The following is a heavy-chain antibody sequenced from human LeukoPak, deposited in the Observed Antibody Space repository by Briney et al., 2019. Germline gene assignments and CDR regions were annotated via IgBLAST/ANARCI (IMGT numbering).Heavy chain of an antibody. CDR1: GYTFTRHG. D-gene: IGHD2-2*01. Sequence: SSVKVSCKTSGYTFTRHGISWVRQAPGQGLEWMGWINPNSGGTNYAQKFQGRVTMTRDTSISTAYMELSRLRSDDTAVYYCARDIVVVPAAKGDYFDYGGQGNPVTPSS. J-gene: IGHJ4*02. CDR2: INPNSGGT. CDR3: ARDIVVVPAAKGDYFDY. V-gene: IGHV1-2*02.